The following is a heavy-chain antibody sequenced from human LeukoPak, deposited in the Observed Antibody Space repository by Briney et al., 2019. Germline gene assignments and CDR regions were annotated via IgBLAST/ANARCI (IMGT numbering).Heavy chain of an antibody. CDR1: GFTFDDYY. J-gene: IGHJ4*02. V-gene: IGHV3-11*01. CDR3: ARHMVLSPCDY. CDR2: ISASGTMT. D-gene: IGHD4/OR15-4a*01. Sequence: PGRSLRLSCAASGFTFDDYYMSWIRQAPGKGLQWISSISASGTMTVYADAVQGRFTISRDNAKNSLHLQLNSLRAEDTAVYYCARHMVLSPCDYWGQGTLVAVSS.